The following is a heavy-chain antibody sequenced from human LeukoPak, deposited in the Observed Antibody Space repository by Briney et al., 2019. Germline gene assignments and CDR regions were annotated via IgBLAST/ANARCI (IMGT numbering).Heavy chain of an antibody. D-gene: IGHD3-22*01. V-gene: IGHV4-59*01. CDR2: IYYSGST. J-gene: IGHJ5*02. Sequence: SETLSLTCTVSGGSISTYHLNWIRQPPGKGLEWIGYIYYSGSTNYNPSLNSRVTMSVDTSKNQYSLKLSSVTAADTAVYYCARVLLSSGSSTWGQGTLVTVSS. CDR1: GGSISTYH. CDR3: ARVLLSSGSST.